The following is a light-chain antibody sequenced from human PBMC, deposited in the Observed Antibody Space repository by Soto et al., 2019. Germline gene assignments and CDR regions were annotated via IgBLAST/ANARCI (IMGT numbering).Light chain of an antibody. J-gene: IGKJ1*01. Sequence: EIVMTQSPATLSVSPGERATLSCRASQSVSSDLAWYQHKPGQVPRLLIYGASTRATGIPARFSGRGSGTEFTLTISSLQSVDFAVYYCQQYDNWPQTFGQGTKVDIK. V-gene: IGKV3-15*01. CDR1: QSVSSD. CDR2: GAS. CDR3: QQYDNWPQT.